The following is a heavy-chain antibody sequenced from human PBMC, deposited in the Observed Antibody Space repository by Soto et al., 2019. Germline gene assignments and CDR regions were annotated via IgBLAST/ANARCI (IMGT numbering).Heavy chain of an antibody. CDR3: VRRSPEDAFDI. Sequence: PSETLSLTCAVSGGSIISAGYSWSWIRQPPGKGLQWIGHIYEGGNTYYTPSLESRVAISTDKSKNQFSLRLSSVTAADTAVYYCVRRSPEDAFDIWGQGTMVTVSS. J-gene: IGHJ3*02. CDR1: GGSIISAGYS. CDR2: IYEGGNT. V-gene: IGHV4-30-2*01.